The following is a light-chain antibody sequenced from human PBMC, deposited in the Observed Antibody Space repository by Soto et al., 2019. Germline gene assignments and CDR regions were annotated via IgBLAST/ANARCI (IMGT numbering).Light chain of an antibody. CDR2: WAS. Sequence: ITHPPGSLPVSLGAPAPVKRDTPRGILYSSNNKNYLAWYQQKLGQPPKLLIRWASTRESGVPDRFSGSGSGTDFTLTISSLQAEDVAVYYCQKYYSTPWTFGHGTKVDIK. J-gene: IGKJ1*01. CDR1: RGILYSSNNKNY. V-gene: IGKV4-1*01. CDR3: QKYYSTPWT.